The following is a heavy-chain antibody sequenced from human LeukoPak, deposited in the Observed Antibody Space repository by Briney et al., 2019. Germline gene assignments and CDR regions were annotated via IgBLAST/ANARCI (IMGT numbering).Heavy chain of an antibody. CDR3: ARRSYYDSSGQYQDDAFDI. D-gene: IGHD3-22*01. CDR1: GYSFNTYW. CDR2: IYPGDSDT. Sequence: GESLKISCKGSGYSFNTYWIGWVRQMPGKGLEWMGIIYPGDSDTRYSPSFQGQVTISADKSISTAYLQWSSLKASDTAMYYCARRSYYDSSGQYQDDAFDIWGQGTMVTVSS. J-gene: IGHJ3*02. V-gene: IGHV5-51*01.